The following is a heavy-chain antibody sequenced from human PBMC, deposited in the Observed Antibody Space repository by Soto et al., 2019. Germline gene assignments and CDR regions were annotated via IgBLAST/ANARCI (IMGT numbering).Heavy chain of an antibody. D-gene: IGHD1-26*01. CDR1: GCTFSTYS. V-gene: IGHV1-69*13. Sequence: SVKVACKASGCTFSTYSITWVRQAPGQGLEWMGGSIPFFDTTNYAQNFQGRLTFTADESTSTAYMELSSLTSEDTAVYYCASFRFSGSYYFYYWGQGTLVTVSS. CDR3: ASFRFSGSYYFYY. J-gene: IGHJ4*01. CDR2: SIPFFDTT.